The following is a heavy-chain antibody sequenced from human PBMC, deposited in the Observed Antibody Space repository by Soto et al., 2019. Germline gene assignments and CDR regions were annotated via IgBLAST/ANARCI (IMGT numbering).Heavy chain of an antibody. V-gene: IGHV1-69*12. CDR2: ISPGIDIR. CDR1: GGTFSTYT. Sequence: QVQLVQSGAEVKKPGSSMKVSCKASGGTFSTYTLYWVRQAPVQGLEWLGGISPGIDIRDYAQKYQGRVTITAAESTSTVYMQLSTPISEDTALCYCAGGMCFGGSCYLDVWGQGTLVTGSS. CDR3: AGGMCFGGSCYLDV. J-gene: IGHJ4*02. D-gene: IGHD2-15*01.